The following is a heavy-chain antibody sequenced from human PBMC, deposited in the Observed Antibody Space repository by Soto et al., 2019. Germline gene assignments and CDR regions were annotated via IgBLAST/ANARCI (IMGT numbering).Heavy chain of an antibody. CDR2: IYHSGST. CDR3: ARIGYSSSWYGFYFDY. J-gene: IGHJ4*02. V-gene: IGHV4-38-2*01. Sequence: SETLSLTCAVSGYSISSGYYWGWIRQPPGKGLGWIGSIYHSGSTYYNPSLKSRVTISVDTSKNQFSLKLSSVTAADTAVYYCARIGYSSSWYGFYFDYWGQGTLVTVSS. CDR1: GYSISSGYY. D-gene: IGHD6-13*01.